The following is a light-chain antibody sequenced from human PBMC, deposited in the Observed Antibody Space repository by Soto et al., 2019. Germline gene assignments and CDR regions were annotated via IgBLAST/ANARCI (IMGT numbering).Light chain of an antibody. V-gene: IGKV3-15*01. CDR1: QSIRSN. J-gene: IGKJ5*01. CDR2: GAS. Sequence: EIVMTQSPDTLSVSPGEGATLSCRFSQSIRSNLAWYQQRPGQAPRLLMYGASTRADGIPARFTGSGSGTEFTLSISSLQSEDFAVYYCKQYKEWPPFTFGQGTRLE. CDR3: KQYKEWPPFT.